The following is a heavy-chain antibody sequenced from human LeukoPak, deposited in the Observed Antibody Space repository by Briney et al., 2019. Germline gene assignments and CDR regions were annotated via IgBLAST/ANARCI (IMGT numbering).Heavy chain of an antibody. CDR3: ARDYYDSSRFDP. CDR1: GGSISSGGYY. D-gene: IGHD3-22*01. CDR2: IYYSGST. Sequence: SETLSLTCTVSGGSISSGGYYWSWIRQHPGKGLEWIGYIYYSGSTYYNPSLKSRVTISVDTSKNQFSLKLSSVTAADTAVYYCARDYYDSSRFDPWGQGTLVTVSS. J-gene: IGHJ5*02. V-gene: IGHV4-31*03.